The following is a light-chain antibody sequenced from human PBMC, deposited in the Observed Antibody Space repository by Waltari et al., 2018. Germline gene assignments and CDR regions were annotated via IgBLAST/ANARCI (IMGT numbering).Light chain of an antibody. CDR1: QNVDNY. CDR2: DAS. Sequence: EIVLTQSPGTVSLSPGERATLSCRASQNVDNYVAWSQQRPGQTPKLLIYDASNRATGVPARFSGSGSGTDFTLTISGLEPEDFAVYYCQQRSSLLPVTFGGGTKVEIK. V-gene: IGKV3-11*01. CDR3: QQRSSLLPVT. J-gene: IGKJ4*01.